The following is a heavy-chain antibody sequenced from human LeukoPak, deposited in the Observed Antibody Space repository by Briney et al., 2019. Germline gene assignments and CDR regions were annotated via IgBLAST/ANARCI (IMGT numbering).Heavy chain of an antibody. CDR3: ARYAATREFDY. CDR1: GGSFSGYY. D-gene: IGHD2-2*01. CDR2: ITHSGST. V-gene: IGHV4-34*01. J-gene: IGHJ4*02. Sequence: SETLSLTCAVYGGSFSGYYWNWIRQPPGKGLEWIGEITHSGSTNYNPSLKSRVTISVDTSKNHFSLNLSSVTAADTAVYYCARYAATREFDYWGQGTLVTVSS.